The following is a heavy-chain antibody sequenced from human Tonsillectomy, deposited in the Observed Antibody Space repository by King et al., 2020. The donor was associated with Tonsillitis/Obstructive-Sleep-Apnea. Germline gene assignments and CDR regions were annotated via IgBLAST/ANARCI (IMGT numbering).Heavy chain of an antibody. D-gene: IGHD3-10*01. CDR2: IYYSGST. J-gene: IGHJ3*02. V-gene: IGHV4-59*01. Sequence: VQLQESGPGLVKPSETLSLTCTVSGGSISSYYWSWIRQPPGKGLDWIGYIYYSGSTNYNPSLKSRVTISVDTSKNQFSLKLSSVTAADTAVYYCARGIRGDNDAFDIWGQGTMVTVSS. CDR1: GGSISSYY. CDR3: ARGIRGDNDAFDI.